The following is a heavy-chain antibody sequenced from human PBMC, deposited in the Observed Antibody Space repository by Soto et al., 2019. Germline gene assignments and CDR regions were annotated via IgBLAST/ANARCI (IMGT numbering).Heavy chain of an antibody. D-gene: IGHD3-16*02. Sequence: LSLTCAVYGGSFSGYYWSWIRQPPGKGLEWIGEINHSGSTNYNPSLKSRVTISVDTSKNQFSLKLSSVTAADTAVYYCARGLTRDYVWGSYRYYYYGMDVWGQGTTVTVSS. CDR2: INHSGST. CDR3: ARGLTRDYVWGSYRYYYYGMDV. V-gene: IGHV4-34*01. J-gene: IGHJ6*02. CDR1: GGSFSGYY.